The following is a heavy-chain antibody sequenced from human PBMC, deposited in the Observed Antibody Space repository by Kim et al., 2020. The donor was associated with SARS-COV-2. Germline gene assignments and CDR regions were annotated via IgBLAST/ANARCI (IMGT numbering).Heavy chain of an antibody. CDR3: ARNSAMDV. J-gene: IGHJ6*02. CDR2: INQHGSEK. V-gene: IGHV3-7*03. D-gene: IGHD6-13*01. CDR1: GFSFSNHW. Sequence: GGSLRLSCAASGFSFSNHWMTWVRQAPGRGLEWVANINQHGSEKYYVASVGGRFTISRDDAKNSLYLQMNSLRAEDTATYYCARNSAMDVWGQGTTVIVSS.